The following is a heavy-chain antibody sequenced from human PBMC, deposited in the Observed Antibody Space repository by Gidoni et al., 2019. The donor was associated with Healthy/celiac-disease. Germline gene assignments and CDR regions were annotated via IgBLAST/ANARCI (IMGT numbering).Heavy chain of an antibody. Sequence: QVTLKESGPVLVTPTETLTLTCTVSGFSLSNARLGVRWIRQPPGKALEWLAHIFSNDEKSYSTSLKSRLTISKDTSKSQVVLTMTNMDPVDTATYYCARIRRYYDFWSGYPPYYFDYWGQGTLVTVSS. CDR1: GFSLSNARLG. V-gene: IGHV2-26*01. CDR2: IFSNDEK. J-gene: IGHJ4*02. CDR3: ARIRRYYDFWSGYPPYYFDY. D-gene: IGHD3-3*01.